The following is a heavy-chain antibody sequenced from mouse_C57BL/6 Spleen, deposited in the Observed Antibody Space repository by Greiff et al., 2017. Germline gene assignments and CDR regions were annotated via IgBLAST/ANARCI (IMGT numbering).Heavy chain of an antibody. Sequence: VQLQQSGAELVKPGASVKISCKASGYAFSSYWMNWVKQRPGKGLEWIGQIYPGDGDTNYNGKFKGKATLTADKSSSTAYMQLSSLTSEDSAVYFCARWGFITTVVAPEGYAMDYWGQGTSVTVSS. CDR2: IYPGDGDT. CDR3: ARWGFITTVVAPEGYAMDY. J-gene: IGHJ4*01. V-gene: IGHV1-80*01. D-gene: IGHD1-1*01. CDR1: GYAFSSYW.